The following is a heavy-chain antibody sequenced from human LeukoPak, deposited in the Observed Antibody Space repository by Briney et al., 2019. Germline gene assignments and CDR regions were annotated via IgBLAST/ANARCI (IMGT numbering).Heavy chain of an antibody. CDR1: GFTFSDFA. J-gene: IGHJ4*02. Sequence: GRSLRLSCAASGFTFSDFAMSWVRLAPGQGLKWVANISNAGGSTNFADSVRGRFTISRDNSKSMLYLQMTRLRAKGTALNFCTKDGLRGYDFDYWGQGALVTVSS. CDR3: TKDGLRGYDFDY. CDR2: ISNAGGST. V-gene: IGHV3-23*01. D-gene: IGHD5-12*01.